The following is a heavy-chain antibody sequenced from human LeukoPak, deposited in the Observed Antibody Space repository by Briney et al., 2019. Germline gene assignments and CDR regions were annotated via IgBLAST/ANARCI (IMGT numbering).Heavy chain of an antibody. CDR3: ARGQSESPNRPSYYYYYYMDV. J-gene: IGHJ6*03. D-gene: IGHD1/OR15-1a*01. CDR1: GFTFSSYS. Sequence: GGSLRLSCAASGFTFSSYSMNWVRQAPGKGLEWVSSISSSSSYIYYADSVKGRFTISRDNAKNSLYLQMNSLRAEDTAVYYCARGQSESPNRPSYYYYYYMDVWGKGTTVAVSS. V-gene: IGHV3-21*01. CDR2: ISSSSSYI.